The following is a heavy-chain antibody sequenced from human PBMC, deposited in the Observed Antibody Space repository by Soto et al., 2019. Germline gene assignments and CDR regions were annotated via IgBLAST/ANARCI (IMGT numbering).Heavy chain of an antibody. D-gene: IGHD3-3*01. J-gene: IGHJ4*02. CDR2: INHSGST. Sequence: QVQLQQWGAGLLKPSETLSLTCAVYGGSFSGYYWSWIRQPPGKGLEWIGEINHSGSTNYNPSLKSRVTISVDTSKNQFSLKLSSVTAADTAVYYCARTFHDFWSGLNYWSQGTLVTVSS. CDR3: ARTFHDFWSGLNY. V-gene: IGHV4-34*01. CDR1: GGSFSGYY.